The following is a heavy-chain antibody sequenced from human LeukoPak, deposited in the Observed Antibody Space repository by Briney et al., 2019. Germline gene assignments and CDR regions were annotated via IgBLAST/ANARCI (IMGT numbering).Heavy chain of an antibody. J-gene: IGHJ5*02. Sequence: ASVKVSCKASGYTFTSYYMHGVRQAPGQGLEGMGIINPSGGSTSYAQKFQGRVTMTRDTSTSTVYMELSSLRSEDTAVYYCAREGLNYYDSSGHNWFDPWGQGTLVTVSS. CDR3: AREGLNYYDSSGHNWFDP. D-gene: IGHD3-22*01. CDR1: GYTFTSYY. CDR2: INPSGGST. V-gene: IGHV1-46*01.